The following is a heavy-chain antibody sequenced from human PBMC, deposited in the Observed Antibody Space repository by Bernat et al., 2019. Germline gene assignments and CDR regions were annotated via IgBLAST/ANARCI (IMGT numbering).Heavy chain of an antibody. J-gene: IGHJ6*03. D-gene: IGHD2-2*01. CDR3: ASRYCSSTSCHYYYYMDV. Sequence: QVQLVQSGAEVKKPGASVKVSCKASGYTFTSYAMHWVRQAPGQRLEWMGWINAGNGNTKYSQKFQGRVTITRDTSASTAYMELSSLRSEDTAVYYCASRYCSSTSCHYYYYMDVWGKGTMVTVSS. CDR1: GYTFTSYA. V-gene: IGHV1-3*01. CDR2: INAGNGNT.